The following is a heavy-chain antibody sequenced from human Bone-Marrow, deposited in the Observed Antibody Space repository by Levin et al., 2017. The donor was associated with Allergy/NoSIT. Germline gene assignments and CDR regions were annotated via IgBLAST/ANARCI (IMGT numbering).Heavy chain of an antibody. J-gene: IGHJ4*02. D-gene: IGHD3-16*01. CDR3: ARGVPPDTGIYDPLFDY. Sequence: PGGSLRLSCAASGFNFRYYGMAWVRQAPGEGLEWVSTIASHGETTHYADSMKGRFTVSRDNSRDTLFLQMNGLRAEDTAIYYCARGVPPDTGIYDPLFDYWGQGALVTVSS. CDR2: IASHGETT. V-gene: IGHV3-23*01. CDR1: GFNFRYYG.